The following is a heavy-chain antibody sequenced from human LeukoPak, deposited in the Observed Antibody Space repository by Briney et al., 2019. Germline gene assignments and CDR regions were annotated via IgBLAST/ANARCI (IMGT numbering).Heavy chain of an antibody. CDR3: ARVMRTKLGVLHAFDI. CDR2: IYTSGST. V-gene: IGHV4-61*02. Sequence: SETLSLTCTVSGGSISSGSYYWSWIRQPAGKGLEWIGRIYTSGSTNYNPSLKSRVTMSVDTSKNQFSLKLSSVTAADTAVYYCARVMRTKLGVLHAFDIWGQGTMVTVSS. D-gene: IGHD3-16*01. CDR1: GGSISSGSYY. J-gene: IGHJ3*02.